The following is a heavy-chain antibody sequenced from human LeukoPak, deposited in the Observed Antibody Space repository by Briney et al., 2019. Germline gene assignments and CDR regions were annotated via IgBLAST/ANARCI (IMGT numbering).Heavy chain of an antibody. CDR1: GGSISSYY. D-gene: IGHD3-22*01. V-gene: IGHV4-59*08. Sequence: MASETLSLTCTVSGGSISSYYWSWIRQPPGKGLEWIGYIYYSGSTNYNPSLKSRVTISVDTSKNQFSLKLSSVTAADTAVYYCARLDYYDSSGYLFDYWGQGTLVTVSS. CDR3: ARLDYYDSSGYLFDY. J-gene: IGHJ4*02. CDR2: IYYSGST.